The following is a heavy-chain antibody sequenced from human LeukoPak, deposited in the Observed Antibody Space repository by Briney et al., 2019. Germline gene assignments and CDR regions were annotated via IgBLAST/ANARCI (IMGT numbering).Heavy chain of an antibody. Sequence: GGSLRLSCAASGFTFSTCAMSWVRQAPGKGLEWVSGISGTTSGTYYADSVKGRFTISRDNSKNTLYLQMNSLRAEDTAVYYCASGDVDTAYYWGQGTLVTVSS. CDR2: ISGTTSGT. CDR3: ASGDVDTAYY. D-gene: IGHD5-18*01. V-gene: IGHV3-23*01. J-gene: IGHJ4*02. CDR1: GFTFSTCA.